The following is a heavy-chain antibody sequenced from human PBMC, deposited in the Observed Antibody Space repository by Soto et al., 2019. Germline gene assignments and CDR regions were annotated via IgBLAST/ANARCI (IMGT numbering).Heavy chain of an antibody. CDR3: ARSIRGARKFNGMDV. Sequence: SGPTLVNPPETLTLTCTFSGFSLTSPGMCVSWIRQSPGKALEWLALIERDDDDKYYSTSLKTRLTISKDTRKNQVVLTMANIEPADTATYYCARSIRGARKFNGMDVWGQGTTVPVSS. V-gene: IGHV2-70*13. CDR2: IERDDDDK. D-gene: IGHD1-26*01. J-gene: IGHJ6*02. CDR1: GFSLTSPGMC.